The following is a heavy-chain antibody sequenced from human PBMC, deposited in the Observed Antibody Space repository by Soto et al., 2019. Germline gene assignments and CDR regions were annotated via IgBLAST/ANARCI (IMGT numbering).Heavy chain of an antibody. CDR2: TYYSGST. Sequence: QVQLQESGPGLVKPSQTLSLTCTVSGGSISSGGYYWSWIRQHPGKGLEWIGYTYYSGSTYYNPSLKSRVTISVATSKNQFSLKLSSVTAADTAVYYCARADSSGYYPYYYYYGMDVWGQGTTVTVSS. CDR1: GGSISSGGYY. J-gene: IGHJ6*02. D-gene: IGHD3-22*01. CDR3: ARADSSGYYPYYYYYGMDV. V-gene: IGHV4-31*03.